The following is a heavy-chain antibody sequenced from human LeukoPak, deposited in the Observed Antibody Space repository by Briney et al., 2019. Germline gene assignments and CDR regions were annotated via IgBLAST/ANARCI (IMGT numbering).Heavy chain of an antibody. J-gene: IGHJ4*02. CDR2: ISGGGDGA. Sequence: GGSLRLSCAASGFSFSTCAMNWVRQAPGKGLEWVSTISGGGDGALYADSVKGRFTISRDNSKNTLFLQMNSLRAEDTAVYYCAKRTRGYSYGTLDYWGRGTLVTVSS. CDR1: GFSFSTCA. V-gene: IGHV3-23*01. D-gene: IGHD5-18*01. CDR3: AKRTRGYSYGTLDY.